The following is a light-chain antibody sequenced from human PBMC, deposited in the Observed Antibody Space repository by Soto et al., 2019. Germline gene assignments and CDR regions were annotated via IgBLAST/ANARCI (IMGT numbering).Light chain of an antibody. CDR1: LSIYKY. CDR2: DAS. J-gene: IGKJ4*01. V-gene: IGKV1-39*01. Sequence: IQMTQSPSSLSASVGDRVTSTCRASLSIYKYLHWYQQRPGKDPKRLVFDASTLYNGVPSRYRGSTSGTGVTDYSLTISRLHPEDLATYDCQHAYDTPAYGGGTTVLVK. CDR3: QHAYDTPA.